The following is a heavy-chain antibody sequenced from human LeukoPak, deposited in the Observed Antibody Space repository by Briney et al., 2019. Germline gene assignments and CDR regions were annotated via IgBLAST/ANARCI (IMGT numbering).Heavy chain of an antibody. CDR2: IYYSGST. V-gene: IGHV4-59*11. CDR1: GGSISSHY. Sequence: PETLSLTCTVSGGSISSHYWSWIRQPPGKGLEWIGYIYYSGSTNYNPSLKSRVTISVDTSKNQFSLKLSSVTAADTAVYYCARDSYGTSPDYWGQGTLVTVSS. J-gene: IGHJ4*02. D-gene: IGHD1-7*01. CDR3: ARDSYGTSPDY.